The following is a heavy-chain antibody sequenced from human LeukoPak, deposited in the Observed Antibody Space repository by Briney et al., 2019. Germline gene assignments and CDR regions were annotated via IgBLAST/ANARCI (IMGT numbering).Heavy chain of an antibody. D-gene: IGHD2-15*01. CDR1: GGSFSGYY. Sequence: KSSETLSLTCAVYGGSFSGYYWSWIRQPPGKGLEWIGEINHRGSTNYNPSLKSRVTISVDTSKNQFSLKLSTVTAADTAVYYCARGLRIIDYWGQGTLVTVSS. J-gene: IGHJ4*02. V-gene: IGHV4-34*01. CDR3: ARGLRIIDY. CDR2: INHRGST.